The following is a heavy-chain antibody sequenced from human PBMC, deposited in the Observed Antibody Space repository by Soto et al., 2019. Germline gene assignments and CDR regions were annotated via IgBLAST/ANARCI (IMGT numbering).Heavy chain of an antibody. CDR3: ARADYYDSSGYYYRGAFDI. Sequence: QVQLVESGGGVVQPGRSLRLSCAASGFTFSSYAMHWVRQAPGKGLAWVAVISYDGSNKYYADSVKGRFTISRDNSKNTLYLQMNSLRAEDTAVYYCARADYYDSSGYYYRGAFDIWGQGTMVTVSS. CDR1: GFTFSSYA. V-gene: IGHV3-30-3*01. D-gene: IGHD3-22*01. CDR2: ISYDGSNK. J-gene: IGHJ3*02.